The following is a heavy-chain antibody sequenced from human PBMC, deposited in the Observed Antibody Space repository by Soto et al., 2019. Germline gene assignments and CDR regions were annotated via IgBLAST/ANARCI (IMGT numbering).Heavy chain of an antibody. V-gene: IGHV3-23*01. CDR3: ARRSSGWYFDY. Sequence: EVQLLESGGGLVQPGGSLRLSCAASGFTFSSYAMSWVRQAPGKGLEWVSVISGSGGSTYYADSVKGRFTISRDNSKNTLYVQMNSLRAEDTAVYYCARRSSGWYFDYWGQGTLDTVSS. CDR1: GFTFSSYA. D-gene: IGHD6-19*01. J-gene: IGHJ4*02. CDR2: ISGSGGST.